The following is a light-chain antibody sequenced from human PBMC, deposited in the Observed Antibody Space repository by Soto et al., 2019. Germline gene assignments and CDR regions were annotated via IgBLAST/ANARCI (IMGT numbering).Light chain of an antibody. J-gene: IGKJ5*01. V-gene: IGKV3-20*01. CDR3: QQYGTSPLP. CDR2: GAS. CDR1: QTVNSIY. Sequence: EIVLTQSPGTLSLSPGERATLSCGASQTVNSIYLAWYQQKVGQAPRLLIYGASSRATGIPDRFSGSGSGTDFTLTISRLEPEDFAVYYCQQYGTSPLPFGQGTRLEIK.